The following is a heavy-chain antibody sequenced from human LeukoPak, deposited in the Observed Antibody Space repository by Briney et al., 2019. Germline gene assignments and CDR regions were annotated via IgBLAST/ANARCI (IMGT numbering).Heavy chain of an antibody. V-gene: IGHV3-30*02. CDR3: AKGDKPGY. Sequence: GGSLRLSCVTSGFTFSSYGMHWVRQAPGKGLEWVAFIRYDESNKHYADSVKGRFTISRDNSKNTLYLQMNSLRAEDTAVYYCAKGDKPGYWGQGTLITVSS. J-gene: IGHJ4*02. CDR1: GFTFSSYG. CDR2: IRYDESNK. D-gene: IGHD1-14*01.